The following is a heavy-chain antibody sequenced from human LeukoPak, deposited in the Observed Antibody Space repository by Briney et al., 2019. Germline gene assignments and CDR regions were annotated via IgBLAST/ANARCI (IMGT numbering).Heavy chain of an antibody. Sequence: SETLSLTCTVSGYSISSGYYWGWIRQPPGKGLEWIGSIYHSGSTYYNPSLKGRVTISVDTSKNQFSLKLSSVTAADTAVYYCARDGGSYSSSRWFDPWGQGTLVTVSS. CDR1: GYSISSGYY. D-gene: IGHD6-13*01. CDR3: ARDGGSYSSSRWFDP. CDR2: IYHSGST. V-gene: IGHV4-38-2*02. J-gene: IGHJ5*02.